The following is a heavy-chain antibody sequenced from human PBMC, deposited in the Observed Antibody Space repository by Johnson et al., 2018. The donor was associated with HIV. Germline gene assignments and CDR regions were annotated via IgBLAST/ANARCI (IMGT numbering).Heavy chain of an antibody. D-gene: IGHD3-10*01. V-gene: IGHV3-11*04. CDR2: ISSSGNSM. J-gene: IGHJ3*01. CDR3: ARAPEVRGVDAFDV. Sequence: QEQLVESGGGLVNPGGSLRLSCAASGFTFSDYYMSWIRQAPGKGLEWVSYISSSGNSMYYADSVKGRFTISRDNAKNSRYLQMNLLRAEDTAVYYCARAPEVRGVDAFDVWGQGTMVTVSS. CDR1: GFTFSDYY.